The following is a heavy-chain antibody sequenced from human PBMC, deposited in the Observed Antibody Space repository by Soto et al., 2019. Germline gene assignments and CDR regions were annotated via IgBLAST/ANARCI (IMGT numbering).Heavy chain of an antibody. CDR2: ISGYNGNT. CDR3: ARSGVTTVTTRYFQH. CDR1: GYTFTSYG. V-gene: IGHV1-18*01. Sequence: QVQLVQSGAEVKKPGASVKVSCKASGYTFTSYGISWVRQAPGQGLEWMGWISGYNGNTNYAQKLQGRVTMTTDTSTSTPYMELRSLRSDDTAVYFCARSGVTTVTTRYFQHWGQGTLVTVSS. D-gene: IGHD4-17*01. J-gene: IGHJ1*01.